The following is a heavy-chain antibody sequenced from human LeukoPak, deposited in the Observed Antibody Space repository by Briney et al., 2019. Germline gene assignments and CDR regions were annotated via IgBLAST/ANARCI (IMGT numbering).Heavy chain of an antibody. CDR2: INHSGST. CDR1: GGSFSGYY. Sequence: EASETLSLTCAVYGGSFSGYYWSWIRQPPGKGLEWIGEINHSGSTNYNPSLKSRVTISVDTSKNQFSLKLSSVTAADTAVYYCARGIRGYSYGFYYYMDVWGKGTTVTVSS. V-gene: IGHV4-34*01. D-gene: IGHD5-18*01. J-gene: IGHJ6*03. CDR3: ARGIRGYSYGFYYYMDV.